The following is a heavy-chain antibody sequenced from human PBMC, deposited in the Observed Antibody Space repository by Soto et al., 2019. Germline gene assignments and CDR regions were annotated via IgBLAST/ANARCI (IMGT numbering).Heavy chain of an antibody. CDR2: ISSGSKTI. D-gene: IGHD3-9*01. CDR3: VREDILGVRSFDY. Sequence: GWSLRLSCAASGFTFSGYSVNWVRQAPGKGLEWVSYISSGSKTIYYAESVKGRFTVSRDNARNSQYLQMNSLRDEDTAVYYCVREDILGVRSFDYWGQGTLVAVCS. CDR1: GFTFSGYS. V-gene: IGHV3-48*02. J-gene: IGHJ4*02.